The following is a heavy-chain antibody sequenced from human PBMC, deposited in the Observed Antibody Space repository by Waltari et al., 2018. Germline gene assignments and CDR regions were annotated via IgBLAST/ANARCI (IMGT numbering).Heavy chain of an antibody. V-gene: IGHV2-5*01. Sequence: QITLKESGPTLVKPTQTLTLTCTFSGFSLSTSGVGVGWIRQPPGKALEWLALIYWNDDKRYSPSLKSRLTITKDTSKNQVVLTMTNMDPVDTATYYCAHSPVVVVVPAASTTSPYYFDYWGQGTLVTVSS. CDR3: AHSPVVVVVPAASTTSPYYFDY. CDR2: IYWNDDK. J-gene: IGHJ4*02. CDR1: GFSLSTSGVG. D-gene: IGHD2-2*01.